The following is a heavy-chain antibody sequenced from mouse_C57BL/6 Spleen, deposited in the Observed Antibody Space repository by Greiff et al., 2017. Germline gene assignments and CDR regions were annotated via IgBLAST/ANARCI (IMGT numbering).Heavy chain of an antibody. CDR2: IYPGSGST. J-gene: IGHJ2*01. D-gene: IGHD1-1*01. CDR1: GYTFTSYW. CDR3: ARSKFITTVVATGYFDY. Sequence: VQLQQPGAELVKPGASVKMSCKASGYTFTSYWITWVKQRPGQGLEWIGDIYPGSGSTNYNEKFKSKATLTVDTSSSTAYMQLSSLTSEDSAVYYCARSKFITTVVATGYFDYWGQGTTRTVSS. V-gene: IGHV1-55*01.